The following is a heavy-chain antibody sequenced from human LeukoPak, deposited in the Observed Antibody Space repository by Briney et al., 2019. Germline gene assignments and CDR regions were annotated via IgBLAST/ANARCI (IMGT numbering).Heavy chain of an antibody. Sequence: SETLSLTCAVYGGSFSGYYWSWIRQPPGKGLEWIGEINHSGSTNYNPSLKSRVTISVDTSKNQFSLKLSSVTAADTAVYYCARRSGYGYGHRFYYYYYYMDVWGKGTTVTVSS. J-gene: IGHJ6*03. CDR1: GGSFSGYY. CDR3: ARRSGYGYGHRFYYYYYYMDV. D-gene: IGHD5-18*01. V-gene: IGHV4-34*01. CDR2: INHSGST.